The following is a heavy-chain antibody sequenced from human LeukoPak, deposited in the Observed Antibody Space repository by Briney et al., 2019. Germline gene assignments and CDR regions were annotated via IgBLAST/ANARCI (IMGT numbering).Heavy chain of an antibody. CDR1: GDSVSSQSGA. CDR3: AHGLSGVGFNY. J-gene: IGHJ4*02. CDR2: TYYRSMWYY. Sequence: SQTLSLTCAISGDSVSSQSGAWNWIRQSPSRGLEWLGRTYYRSMWYYEYAVSLKSRVTMIPDTSKNQFFLQLSSVTPEDTAVYYCAHGLSGVGFNYWGQGTLVTVSS. D-gene: IGHD3-10*01. V-gene: IGHV6-1*01.